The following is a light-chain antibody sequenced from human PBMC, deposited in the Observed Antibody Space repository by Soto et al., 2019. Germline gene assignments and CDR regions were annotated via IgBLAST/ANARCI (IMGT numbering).Light chain of an antibody. CDR1: SSDVGSHNL. J-gene: IGLJ1*01. Sequence: QSLLTQPASVSGAPGQSITISCTGTSSDVGSHNLVSWYQQHPGKAPKLMIYEVNNRPSGVSYRFSGSKSGSTASLTISGLQAEDEADYYCSSFTTSSTYVFGAGTKVTVL. CDR2: EVN. V-gene: IGLV2-14*02. CDR3: SSFTTSSTYV.